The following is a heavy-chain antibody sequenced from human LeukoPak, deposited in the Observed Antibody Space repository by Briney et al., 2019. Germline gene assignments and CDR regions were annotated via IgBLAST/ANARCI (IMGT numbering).Heavy chain of an antibody. CDR2: IYTSGST. J-gene: IGHJ4*02. CDR3: ARSSFGGIIVIPAGY. CDR1: GGSISSGSYF. Sequence: SETLSLTCTVSGGSISSGSYFWSWIRQSAGKGLEWIGRIYTSGSTNYNPSLKSRATISVDTAKNQFSLKLSSVTAADTAVYYCARSSFGGIIVIPAGYWGQGTLVTVSS. V-gene: IGHV4-61*02. D-gene: IGHD3-16*02.